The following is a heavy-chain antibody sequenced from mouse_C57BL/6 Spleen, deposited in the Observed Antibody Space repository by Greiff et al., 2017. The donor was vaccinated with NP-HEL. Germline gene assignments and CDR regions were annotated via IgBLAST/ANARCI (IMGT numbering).Heavy chain of an antibody. Sequence: VKLVESGPGLVQPSQSLSITCTVSGFSLTSYGVHWVRQSPGKGLEWLGVIWSGGSTDYNAAFISRLSISKDNSKSQVFFKMNSLQADDTAIYYCASFYDGYHWYFDVWGTGTTVTVSS. D-gene: IGHD2-3*01. CDR1: GFSLTSYG. V-gene: IGHV2-2*01. CDR2: IWSGGST. J-gene: IGHJ1*03. CDR3: ASFYDGYHWYFDV.